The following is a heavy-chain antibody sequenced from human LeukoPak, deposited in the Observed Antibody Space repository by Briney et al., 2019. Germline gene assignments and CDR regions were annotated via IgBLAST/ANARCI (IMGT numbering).Heavy chain of an antibody. V-gene: IGHV4-38-2*02. D-gene: IGHD3-16*01. Sequence: PSETLSLTCTVSGASLSGDYFWGWIRQSPGKGLEWIGSMHYIGAAYHNPSLRSRVTMSLDTSKTQFSLKLNSVTAADTAVYYCARHQLGYYYGMDVWGQGTTVTVSS. CDR3: ARHQLGYYYGMDV. J-gene: IGHJ6*02. CDR1: GASLSGDYF. CDR2: MHYIGAA.